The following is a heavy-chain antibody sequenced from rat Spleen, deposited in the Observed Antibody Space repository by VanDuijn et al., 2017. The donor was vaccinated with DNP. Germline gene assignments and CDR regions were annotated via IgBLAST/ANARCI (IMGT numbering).Heavy chain of an antibody. CDR3: ARHVLPLRVWDY. CDR2: IRYDGGST. J-gene: IGHJ2*01. Sequence: EVQLVESGGGLVQPGRSLKLSCAASGFTFSDYYMAWVRLAPTKGLEWVAYIRYDGGSTYYGDSVKGRFTISRDNAKNTLYLQMNSLISEDTATYYCARHVLPLRVWDYWGQGVMVTVSS. V-gene: IGHV5-22*01. D-gene: IGHD1-4*01. CDR1: GFTFSDYY.